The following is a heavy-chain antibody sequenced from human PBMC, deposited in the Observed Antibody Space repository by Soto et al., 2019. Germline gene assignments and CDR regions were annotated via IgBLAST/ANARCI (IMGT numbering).Heavy chain of an antibody. CDR2: ISSSGSYI. J-gene: IGHJ4*02. D-gene: IGHD5-12*01. CDR3: ARDRRDGYNFDY. Sequence: PGESLKISCAASGFTFSSYSMNWVRQAPGKGLEWVSSISSSGSYIYYADSVKGRFTISRDNAKNSLYLQMNSLRAEDTAVYYCARDRRDGYNFDYWGQGTLVTVSS. V-gene: IGHV3-21*01. CDR1: GFTFSSYS.